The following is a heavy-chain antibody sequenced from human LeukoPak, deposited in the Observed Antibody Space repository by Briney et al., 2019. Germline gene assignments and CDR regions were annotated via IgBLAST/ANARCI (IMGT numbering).Heavy chain of an antibody. J-gene: IGHJ4*02. CDR2: ISDSGTNT. V-gene: IGHV3-23*01. CDR1: GFTFSSSA. D-gene: IGHD3-22*01. CDR3: AKPDDSNGLEGPDY. Sequence: GGSLRLSCAASGFTFSSSAMSWVRQAPGKGLEWVSAISDSGTNTHYADSVNGRFTVSRDNSKNTLYLQMNSLRAEDTAVYYCAKPDDSNGLEGPDYWGQGTLVIVSS.